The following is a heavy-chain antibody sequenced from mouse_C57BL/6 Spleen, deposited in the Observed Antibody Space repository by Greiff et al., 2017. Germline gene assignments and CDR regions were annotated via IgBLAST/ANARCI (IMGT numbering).Heavy chain of an antibody. Sequence: VQLQQSGAELVRPGASVTLSCKASGYTFTDYEMHWVKQTPVHGLEWIGAIDPETGGNSYNQKFQGKAILTADKSSSTVYMELRSLTSEDSAVYYCAPWTVVATSYFDDWGKGTTLTVSS. CDR3: APWTVVATSYFDD. CDR2: IDPETGGN. J-gene: IGHJ2*01. CDR1: GYTFTDYE. D-gene: IGHD1-1*01. V-gene: IGHV1-15*01.